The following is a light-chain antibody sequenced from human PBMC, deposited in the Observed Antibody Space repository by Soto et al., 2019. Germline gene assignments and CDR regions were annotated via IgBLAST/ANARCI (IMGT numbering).Light chain of an antibody. CDR1: QSVSSSY. CDR2: GAS. V-gene: IGKV3-20*01. CDR3: QQYGSSWGT. Sequence: EIVLTQSPGTLSLSPGERATLSCRASQSVSSSYLAWYQQKPGQAPRLLIYGASSRATGIPDRFSGSGSGTDFTLTISRLEPEDFAVYYCQQYGSSWGTFGQGTKV. J-gene: IGKJ1*01.